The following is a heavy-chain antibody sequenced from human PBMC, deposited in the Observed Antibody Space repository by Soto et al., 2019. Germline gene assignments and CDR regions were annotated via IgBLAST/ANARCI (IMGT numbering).Heavy chain of an antibody. V-gene: IGHV4-59*08. CDR3: ARHSATADWYFDL. CDR1: GGSISSYF. D-gene: IGHD3-10*01. J-gene: IGHJ2*01. Sequence: QVQLQESGPGLVKPSETLSLTCTVSGGSISSYFWSWIRQPPGKGLEWIGYISYSGSTNYNPSLKSRVTKSPDTSKNQFSLKLSLVTAADTALYYCARHSATADWYFDLWGRGTLVTVST. CDR2: ISYSGST.